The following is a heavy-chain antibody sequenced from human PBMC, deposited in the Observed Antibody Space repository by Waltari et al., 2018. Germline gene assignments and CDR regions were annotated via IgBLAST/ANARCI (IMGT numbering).Heavy chain of an antibody. CDR2: ISDRGGAT. J-gene: IGHJ4*02. V-gene: IGHV3-23*01. CDR1: GFTFTNAH. CDR3: AEVNWSGPTPG. Sequence: EVHLLESGGDLVQPGGSLSLSCAISGFTFTNAHVSWVRQAPGKGLEWVSAISDRGGATFYADSVKGRFTISRDSSKNVLYLQMNSLTAEDTAVYYCAEVNWSGPTPGWGRGTLVTVSS. D-gene: IGHD1-20*01.